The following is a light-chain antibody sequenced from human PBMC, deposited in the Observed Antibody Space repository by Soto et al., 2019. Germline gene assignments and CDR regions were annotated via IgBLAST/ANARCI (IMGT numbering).Light chain of an antibody. CDR3: LQSNSFPLT. Sequence: DIQMTQSPSSLSASVVDRVTITCLASQSISSYLNWYQQKPGKAPKLLIYAASSLQSGVPSRFSGSGSGTDFTLTISSLQPEDFATYYCLQSNSFPLTFGGGTKVDIK. CDR1: QSISSY. J-gene: IGKJ4*01. CDR2: AAS. V-gene: IGKV1-39*01.